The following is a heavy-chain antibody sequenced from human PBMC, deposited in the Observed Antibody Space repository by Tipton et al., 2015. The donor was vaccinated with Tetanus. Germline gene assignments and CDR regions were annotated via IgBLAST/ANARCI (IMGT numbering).Heavy chain of an antibody. CDR1: GYTFTSYY. J-gene: IGHJ4*02. D-gene: IGHD5-12*01. V-gene: IGHV1-46*01. CDR2: INPSGGST. Sequence: VQLVQSGAEVKKPGASVEVSCKASGYTFTSYYMHWVRQAPGQGLEWMGIINPSGGSTSYAQKFQGRVTMTRDTSTSTVYMELSSLRSEDTAVYYCARANNDYPKKGPFDYWGQGILVIVSS. CDR3: ARANNDYPKKGPFDY.